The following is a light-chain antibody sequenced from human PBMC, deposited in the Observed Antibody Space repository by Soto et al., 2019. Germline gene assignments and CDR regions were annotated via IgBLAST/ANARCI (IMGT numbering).Light chain of an antibody. Sequence: ILLTHSPGTLALSPWERATLSGRSIQSVSSSYLALYQQKPVQAPRLLIYGSSSRATGIPDRFSGSGSGTDFTPTIRRLEPEAFEVYSCQHYGSSTFHFAPGTXVEIK. J-gene: IGKJ3*01. V-gene: IGKV3-20*01. CDR2: GSS. CDR1: QSVSSSY. CDR3: QHYGSSTFH.